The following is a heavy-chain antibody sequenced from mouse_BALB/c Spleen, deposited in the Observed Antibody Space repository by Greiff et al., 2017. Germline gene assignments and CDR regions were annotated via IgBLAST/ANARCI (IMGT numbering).Heavy chain of an antibody. V-gene: IGHV5-17*02. D-gene: IGHD2-14*01. CDR2: ISSGSSTI. Sequence: EVKLMESGGGLVQPGGSRKLSCAASGFTFSSFGMHWVRQAPEKGLEWVAYISSGSSTIYYADTVKGRFTISRDNPKNTLFLQMTSLRSEDTAMEYCARARRILQDYYAMDYWGQGTSVTVSA. J-gene: IGHJ4*01. CDR3: ARARRILQDYYAMDY. CDR1: GFTFSSFG.